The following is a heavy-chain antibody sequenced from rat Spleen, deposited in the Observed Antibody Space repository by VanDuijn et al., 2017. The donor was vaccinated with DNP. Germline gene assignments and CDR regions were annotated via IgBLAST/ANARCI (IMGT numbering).Heavy chain of an antibody. CDR1: GFSLTDYS. Sequence: EVQLKESGPGLVQPSQTLSLICTVSGFSLTDYSVHWVRQPPGKGLEWMGVMWSGGSTAYNSALKSRLSISRDTSKSQVFLKMNSLQTEDTAIYYCTRDGPSYYSSHISFAYWGQGTLVTVSS. CDR3: TRDGPSYYSSHISFAY. D-gene: IGHD1-2*01. CDR2: MWSGGST. J-gene: IGHJ3*01. V-gene: IGHV2S63*01.